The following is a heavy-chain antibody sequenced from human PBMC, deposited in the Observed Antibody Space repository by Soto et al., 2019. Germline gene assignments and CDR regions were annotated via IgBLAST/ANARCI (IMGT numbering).Heavy chain of an antibody. CDR3: AKSPIYGTGGSEGMDV. V-gene: IGHV3-23*01. CDR1: GFTFSSYA. CDR2: IIGSGVAT. J-gene: IGHJ6*01. D-gene: IGHD3-10*01. Sequence: EVQVLESGGGLVKPGGSLRLSCAASGFTFSSYAMSWVRQAPGKGLEWVSSIIGSGVATYYADPVKGRFTISRDNSENTRYLQMNSLRVDDTAVYYCAKSPIYGTGGSEGMDVWGQGTMVTVSS.